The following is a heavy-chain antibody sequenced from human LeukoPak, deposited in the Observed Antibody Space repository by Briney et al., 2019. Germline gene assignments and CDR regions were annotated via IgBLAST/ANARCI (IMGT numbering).Heavy chain of an antibody. CDR2: IYYSGTT. CDR1: GGSISSYY. V-gene: IGHV4-59*01. J-gene: IGHJ4*02. D-gene: IGHD6-19*01. Sequence: SETLSLTCTVSGGSISSYYWSWIRQPPGKGLEWIGYIYYSGTTNYNPSLRSRVTISVDTSKNQFSLNLSSVTAADTAVYYCARDSAWFIYWGQGIPVIVSS. CDR3: ARDSAWFIY.